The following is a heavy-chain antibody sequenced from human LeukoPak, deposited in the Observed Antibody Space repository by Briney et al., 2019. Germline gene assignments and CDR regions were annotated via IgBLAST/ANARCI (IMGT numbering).Heavy chain of an antibody. CDR1: GFTFDDYA. V-gene: IGHV3-9*01. CDR2: ISWNSGSI. D-gene: IGHD5-12*01. J-gene: IGHJ4*02. Sequence: GGSLRLSCAASGFTFDDYAMHWVRQAPGKGLEWVSGISWNSGSIGYADSVKGRFTISRDNSKNTLYLQMNSLRAEDTAVYYCAREKVATVFYSFDYWGQGTLVTVSS. CDR3: AREKVATVFYSFDY.